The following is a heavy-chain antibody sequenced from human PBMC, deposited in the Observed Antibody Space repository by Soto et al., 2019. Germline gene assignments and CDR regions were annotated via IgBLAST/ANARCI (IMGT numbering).Heavy chain of an antibody. D-gene: IGHD2-2*01. CDR3: ARAAGYQQLLGVEYFQH. Sequence: PGWSLRLSCAASGFTFSSYGMHWVRQAPGKGLEWVAVIWYDGSNKYYADSVKGRFTISRDNSKNTLYLQMNSLRAEDTAVYYCARAAGYQQLLGVEYFQHWGQGTLVTVSS. J-gene: IGHJ1*01. V-gene: IGHV3-33*01. CDR2: IWYDGSNK. CDR1: GFTFSSYG.